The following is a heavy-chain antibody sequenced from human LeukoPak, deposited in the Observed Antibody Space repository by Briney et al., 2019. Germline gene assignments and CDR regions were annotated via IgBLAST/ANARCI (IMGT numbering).Heavy chain of an antibody. J-gene: IGHJ4*02. CDR3: ARDYSNYEFDH. D-gene: IGHD4-11*01. CDR1: GYTFSSYD. V-gene: IGHV1-3*01. Sequence: APVKVSCKASGYTFSSYDIHWVRQAPGQRLEWMGWINAGNGNTKYLQKFQGRITITRDTSASTAYMELSSLRSGDTAVYYCARDYSNYEFDHWGQGTLVTVSS. CDR2: INAGNGNT.